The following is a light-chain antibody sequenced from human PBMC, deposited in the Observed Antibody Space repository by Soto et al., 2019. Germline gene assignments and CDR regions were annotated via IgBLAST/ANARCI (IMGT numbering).Light chain of an antibody. J-gene: IGLJ2*01. CDR1: SSNIGSNT. CDR2: EVS. CDR3: SSYTSSSTLV. Sequence: QSVLTQPPSASGTPGQRVTISCSGSSSNIGSNTVNWYQQHPGKAPKLMIYEVSNRPSGISNRFSGSKSGNTASLTLSGLQAEDEADYYCSSYTSSSTLVFGGGTKLTVL. V-gene: IGLV2-14*01.